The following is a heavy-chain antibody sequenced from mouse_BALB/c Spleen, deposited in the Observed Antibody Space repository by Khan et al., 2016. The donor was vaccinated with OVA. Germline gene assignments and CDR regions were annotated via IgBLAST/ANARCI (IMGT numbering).Heavy chain of an antibody. CDR1: GFSFSSYS. CDR3: TGHRGYYDSNRYFDY. Sequence: EVQLQESGGGLVRPGGSLKLSCAASGFSFSSYSMSWVRQTPEKRLEWVATISSGGSYTYYPDSVKGRFTISRHNAKHTLYLQMSKMKSEDKTMYYCTGHRGYYDSNRYFDYWGQGTTLTVSS. V-gene: IGHV5-6-4*01. J-gene: IGHJ2*01. CDR2: ISSGGSYT. D-gene: IGHD1-1*01.